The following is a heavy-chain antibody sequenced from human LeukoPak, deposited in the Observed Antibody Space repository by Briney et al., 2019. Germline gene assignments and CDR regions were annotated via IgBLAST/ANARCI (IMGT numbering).Heavy chain of an antibody. J-gene: IGHJ4*02. CDR2: IYYSGST. Sequence: SETLSLTCTVSGGSISSYYWSWIRQPPGKGLEWIGYIYYSGSTNYNPSLKSRVTISVDTSKNQFSLKLSSVTAADTAVYYCARGRSSGWGANFDYWGQGTLVTVSS. D-gene: IGHD6-19*01. CDR1: GGSISSYY. CDR3: ARGRSSGWGANFDY. V-gene: IGHV4-59*12.